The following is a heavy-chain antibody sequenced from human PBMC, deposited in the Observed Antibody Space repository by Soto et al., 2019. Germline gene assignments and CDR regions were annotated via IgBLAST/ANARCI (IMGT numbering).Heavy chain of an antibody. CDR1: GGTFSSYA. Sequence: ASVKVSCKASGGTFSSYAISWVRQAPGQGLEWMGGIIPIFGTANYAQKFQGRVTITADESTSTAYMELSSLRSEDTAVYYCATLKDPGDVSGPFDIWGQGTMVTVS. CDR3: ATLKDPGDVSGPFDI. CDR2: IIPIFGTA. J-gene: IGHJ3*02. V-gene: IGHV1-69*13. D-gene: IGHD3-10*01.